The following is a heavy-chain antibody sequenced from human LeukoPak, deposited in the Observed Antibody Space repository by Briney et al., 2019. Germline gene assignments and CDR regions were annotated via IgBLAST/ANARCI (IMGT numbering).Heavy chain of an antibody. J-gene: IGHJ4*02. CDR1: GGSISSYY. D-gene: IGHD3-22*01. CDR2: ICYSGST. CDR3: ARATWLPVGLYYYDSSGYYYYFDY. Sequence: SETLSLTCTVSGGSISSYYWSWVRQPPGKGLEWVGYICYSGSTNYNPSLKSRVTISVDTSNNQFSLKLSSVTAADTAVYYCARATWLPVGLYYYDSSGYYYYFDYWGQGTLVTVSS. V-gene: IGHV4-59*01.